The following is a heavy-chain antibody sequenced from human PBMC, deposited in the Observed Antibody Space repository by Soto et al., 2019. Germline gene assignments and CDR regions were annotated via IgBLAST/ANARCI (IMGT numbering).Heavy chain of an antibody. D-gene: IGHD3-10*01. CDR1: GYTFTGYY. CDR3: ARVDASITPSRDW. J-gene: IGHJ4*02. CDR2: INPNSGGT. Sequence: ASVKVSCKASGYTFTGYYMHWVRQAPGQGLEWMGWINPNSGGTNYAQKFQGRVTMTRDTSISTAYMELSRLRSDDTAVYYCARVDASITPSRDWWGQGTLVTVS. V-gene: IGHV1-2*02.